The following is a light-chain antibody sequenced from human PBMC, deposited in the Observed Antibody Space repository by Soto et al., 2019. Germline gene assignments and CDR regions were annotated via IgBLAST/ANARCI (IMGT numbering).Light chain of an antibody. V-gene: IGKV4-1*01. CDR1: QRVLYSSNNRNY. CDR3: QQYNSYPLT. Sequence: DIVMTQSPDSLSVSLVERVTINCKCGQRVLYSSNNRNYLAWYQQKPGKAPKFLIYKASSLESGVPSRFSGSGSGTEFTLTISSLQPDDFATYYCQQYNSYPLTFGGGTKVDIK. J-gene: IGKJ4*01. CDR2: KAS.